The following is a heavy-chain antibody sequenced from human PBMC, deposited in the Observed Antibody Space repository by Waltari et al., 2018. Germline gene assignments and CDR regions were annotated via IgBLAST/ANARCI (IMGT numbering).Heavy chain of an antibody. Sequence: QVQLVESGGGVVQPGRSLRLSCAASGFTFSSYAMHWVRQAPGKGLRWVEVISYDGSNKSYAGSVKGRFTISRDNSKNTLYLQMNSLRAEDTAVYYCTYYDFWSGSRPWGQGTLVTVSS. V-gene: IGHV3-30-3*01. J-gene: IGHJ5*02. CDR2: ISYDGSNK. CDR1: GFTFSSYA. CDR3: TYYDFWSGSRP. D-gene: IGHD3-3*01.